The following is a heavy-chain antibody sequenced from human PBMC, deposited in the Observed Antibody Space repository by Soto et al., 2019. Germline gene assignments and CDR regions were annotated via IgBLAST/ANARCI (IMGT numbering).Heavy chain of an antibody. J-gene: IGHJ6*02. D-gene: IGHD2-21*01. V-gene: IGHV1-2*02. CDR3: AKDPNIVVGTGGLDV. Sequence: GQGLEWMGWINPSSGATKYAQNFQGRVTMTRVTSIKTTYMVLGSLRSGDTALYYCAKDPNIVVGTGGLDVWGQGTTVTVSS. CDR2: INPSSGAT.